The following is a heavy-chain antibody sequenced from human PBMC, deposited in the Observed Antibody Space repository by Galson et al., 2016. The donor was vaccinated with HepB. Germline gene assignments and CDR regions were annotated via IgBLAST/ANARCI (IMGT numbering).Heavy chain of an antibody. D-gene: IGHD3-3*01. Sequence: SLRLSCAASGFSFSSYWMTWVRQAPGKGLKWVANIKHDGSDKKYVDSVKGRFTISRDNTKKSLFLQMHSLRVEDTGVYYCVCSFSDFWSGYQDYWGQGTLVTVSS. CDR1: GFSFSSYW. CDR3: VCSFSDFWSGYQDY. V-gene: IGHV3-7*01. CDR2: IKHDGSDK. J-gene: IGHJ4*02.